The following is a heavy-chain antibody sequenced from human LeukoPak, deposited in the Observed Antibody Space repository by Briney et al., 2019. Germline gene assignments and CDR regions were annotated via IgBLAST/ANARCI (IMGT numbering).Heavy chain of an antibody. V-gene: IGHV1-18*01. J-gene: IGHJ5*02. CDR3: ARTHCSSTSCYHLVDP. D-gene: IGHD2-2*01. CDR2: ISAYNGNT. Sequence: QGLEWMGWISAYNGNTNYAQKLQGRVTMTTDTSTSTAYMGLRSLRSDDTAVYYCARTHCSSTSCYHLVDPWGQGTLVTVSS.